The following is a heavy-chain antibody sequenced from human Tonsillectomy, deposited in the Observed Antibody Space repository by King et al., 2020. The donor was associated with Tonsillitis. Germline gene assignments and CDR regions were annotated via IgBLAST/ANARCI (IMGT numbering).Heavy chain of an antibody. Sequence: VQLVESGGGVVQPGRSLRLSCAASGFTFSNHAMHWVRQAPGKGLEWVAVISYDGNNKYYADSVKGRFTISRHNSKNTVYLQINTLRAEDTAVYYCARVDYDSSFGPLWGQGTLVTVSS. CDR3: ARVDYDSSFGPL. D-gene: IGHD3-22*01. V-gene: IGHV3-30*04. CDR2: ISYDGNNK. CDR1: GFTFSNHA. J-gene: IGHJ4*02.